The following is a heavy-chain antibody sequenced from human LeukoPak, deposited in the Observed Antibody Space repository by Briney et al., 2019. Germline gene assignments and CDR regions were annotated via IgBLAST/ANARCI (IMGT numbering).Heavy chain of an antibody. D-gene: IGHD4-17*01. CDR1: GFTFSNYW. V-gene: IGHV3-74*01. CDR2: INRDGRST. Sequence: GGSLRLSCAASGFTFSNYWMHWVRQAPGKGLVWVSRINRDGRSTNYADSVKGRFTISRDNAKNTVFLQMNSLRAEDTAEYYCALPLRDGDFYFDYWGQGTLVTVSS. CDR3: ALPLRDGDFYFDY. J-gene: IGHJ4*02.